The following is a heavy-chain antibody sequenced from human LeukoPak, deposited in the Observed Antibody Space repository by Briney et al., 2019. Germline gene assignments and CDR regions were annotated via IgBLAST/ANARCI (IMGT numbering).Heavy chain of an antibody. J-gene: IGHJ5*02. Sequence: GGSLRLSCAAFGFTFSNFAMSWVRQAPGKGLEWVSAISGGSGSTYYAGSVKGRFTISRDNSKNMLHLQMNSLRAEDTAVYYCAQDMYTYGYYKAWGQGTLVTVSS. CDR2: ISGGSGST. CDR3: AQDMYTYGYYKA. CDR1: GFTFSNFA. D-gene: IGHD3-9*01. V-gene: IGHV3-23*01.